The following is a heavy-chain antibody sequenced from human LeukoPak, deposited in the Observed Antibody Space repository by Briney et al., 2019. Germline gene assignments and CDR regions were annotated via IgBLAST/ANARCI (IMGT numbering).Heavy chain of an antibody. V-gene: IGHV3-23*01. CDR3: AKGPGAIISLSIY. Sequence: GSLRLSCAASGFSFSSYAMSWVRQAPGKGLEWVSDISGSGDSSYHADSVKGRFTISRDNSKKMLYLQMNSLRAKDTAVYYCAKGPGAIISLSIYWGQGTLVTVSS. CDR2: ISGSGDSS. CDR1: GFSFSSYA. J-gene: IGHJ4*02. D-gene: IGHD2-2*02.